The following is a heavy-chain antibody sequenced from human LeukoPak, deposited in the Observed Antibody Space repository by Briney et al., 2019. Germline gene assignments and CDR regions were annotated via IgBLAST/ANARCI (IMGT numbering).Heavy chain of an antibody. CDR1: GFTFSSYW. D-gene: IGHD3-22*01. CDR3: ARDSSGYYPTDY. J-gene: IGHJ4*02. V-gene: IGHV3-74*01. Sequence: GGSLRLSCAASGFTFSSYWMHWVRQAPGEGLVWVSRINSDGSSTSYADSVKGRFTISRDNAKNTLYLQMNSLRAEDTAVYYCARDSSGYYPTDYWGQGTLVTVSS. CDR2: INSDGSST.